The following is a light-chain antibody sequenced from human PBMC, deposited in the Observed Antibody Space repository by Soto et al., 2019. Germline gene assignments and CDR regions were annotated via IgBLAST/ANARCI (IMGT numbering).Light chain of an antibody. CDR1: VRVSRY. V-gene: IGKV3-11*01. CDR2: DAP. CDR3: QQRQYWPPIT. Sequence: VLTLSPAALSLSQGERATLSCRAGVRVSRYLAWDRKPPGQAPRLVSYDAPNRATGIPARFGGSGSGTDFTLTISSLEPEDFAVYDCQQRQYWPPITFGQGTLLE. J-gene: IGKJ5*01.